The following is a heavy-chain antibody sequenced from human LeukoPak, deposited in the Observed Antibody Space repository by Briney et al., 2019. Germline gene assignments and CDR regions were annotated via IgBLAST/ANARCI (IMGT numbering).Heavy chain of an antibody. Sequence: GGSLRLPCAASGFTFSSYSMNWVRQAPGKGLEWVSSISSSSSYIYYADSVKGRFTISRDNAKNSLYLQMNSLRAEDTAVYYCASGSHYDILTGYYKEDYWGQGTLVTVSS. CDR3: ASGSHYDILTGYYKEDY. V-gene: IGHV3-21*01. D-gene: IGHD3-9*01. J-gene: IGHJ4*02. CDR2: ISSSSSYI. CDR1: GFTFSSYS.